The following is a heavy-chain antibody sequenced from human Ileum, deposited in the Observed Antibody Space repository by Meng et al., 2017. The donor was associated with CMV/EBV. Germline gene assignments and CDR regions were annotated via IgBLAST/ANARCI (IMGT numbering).Heavy chain of an antibody. D-gene: IGHD3-3*01. CDR3: ASTYYDFWSGYSTSNYYYGMDV. Sequence: GESLKISCEASGFTFTSHWMTWVRQAPGKGLEWVASIKQDGSVMYYVDSVKGRFTLSRDNARKSLYLQMNSLRAEDAAVYYCASTYYDFWSGYSTSNYYYGMDVWGQGTTVTVSS. J-gene: IGHJ6*02. CDR1: GFTFTSHW. CDR2: IKQDGSVM. V-gene: IGHV3-7*01.